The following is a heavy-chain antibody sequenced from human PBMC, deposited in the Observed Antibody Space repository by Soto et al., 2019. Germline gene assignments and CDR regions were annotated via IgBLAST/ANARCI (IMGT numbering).Heavy chain of an antibody. D-gene: IGHD3-22*01. CDR2: IDPSDSQT. CDR1: GYSFAGYW. CDR3: ARQIYDSDTGPNFQYYFDS. Sequence: GESLKISCKGSGYSFAGYWVTWVRQKPGKGLEWLGRIDPSDSQTYYSPSFRGHVTISATKSITTVFLQWSSLRASDTAMYYCARQIYDSDTGPNFQYYFDSWGQGTPVTVSS. J-gene: IGHJ4*02. V-gene: IGHV5-10-1*01.